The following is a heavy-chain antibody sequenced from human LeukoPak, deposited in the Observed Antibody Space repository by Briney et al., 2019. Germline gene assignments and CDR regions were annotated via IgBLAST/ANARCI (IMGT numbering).Heavy chain of an antibody. CDR1: GGSISSSSYY. V-gene: IGHV4-39*07. CDR2: IYYSGST. J-gene: IGHJ2*01. CDR3: ARGATTVSSSGWYFDL. D-gene: IGHD4-17*01. Sequence: SETLSLTCTVSGGSISSSSYYWGWIRQPPGKGLEWIGSIYYSGSTYYNPSLKSRVTISVDRSKNQFSLKLSSVTAADTAVYYCARGATTVSSSGWYFDLWGRGTLVTVSS.